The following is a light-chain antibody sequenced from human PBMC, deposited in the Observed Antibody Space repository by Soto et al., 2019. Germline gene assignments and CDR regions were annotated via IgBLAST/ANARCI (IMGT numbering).Light chain of an antibody. Sequence: DIVMTQSPDSLAVSPGERATINCKSSQSVLHSSHNKNYLAWYQQKPGQPPKLLIYWASTRKSGVPDRFSGSGSGTDFTLTISSLQAEDVAVYYCQHYYTTPRTFGQGTKVEIK. V-gene: IGKV4-1*01. J-gene: IGKJ1*01. CDR1: QSVLHSSHNKNY. CDR3: QHYYTTPRT. CDR2: WAS.